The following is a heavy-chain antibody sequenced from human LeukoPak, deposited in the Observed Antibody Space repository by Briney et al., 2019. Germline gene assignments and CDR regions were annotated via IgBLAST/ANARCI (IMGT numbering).Heavy chain of an antibody. Sequence: SETLSLTCTVSGGSISSSRSYWGWIRQSPGKGLEWIGSSSSSGTTYYNPSLKNRVTMSLDTTNNQFSLRLTSLTAADTAVYCASDGSSINWFFYWGQGTLVTVSS. D-gene: IGHD1-1*01. CDR2: SSSSGTT. V-gene: IGHV4-39*07. J-gene: IGHJ4*02. CDR3: ASDGSSINWFFY. CDR1: GGSISSSRSY.